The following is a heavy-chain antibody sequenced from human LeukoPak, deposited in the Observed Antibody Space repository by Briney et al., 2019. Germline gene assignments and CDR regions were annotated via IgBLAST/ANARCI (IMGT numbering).Heavy chain of an antibody. J-gene: IGHJ1*01. V-gene: IGHV4-59*12. CDR2: IYYSGST. CDR3: ARVEYSSSWHFQH. Sequence: SETLSLTCTVSGGSISSYYWSWIRQPPGKGLGWIGYIYYSGSTNYNPSLKSRVTISVDTSKNQFSLKLSSVTAADTAVYYCARVEYSSSWHFQHWGQGTLVTVSS. CDR1: GGSISSYY. D-gene: IGHD6-13*01.